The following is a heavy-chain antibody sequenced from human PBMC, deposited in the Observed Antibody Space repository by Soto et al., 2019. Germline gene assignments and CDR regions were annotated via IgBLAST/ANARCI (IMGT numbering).Heavy chain of an antibody. Sequence: EVQLLESGGGLVQPGGSLRLSCEASGFTFSTYPMSWVRQAPGKGLEWVSIIIGDGSSTKHADSVKGRFTISRDNSKNTLYLQMNSLRAEDTAVFYCAKVAWGTGSGYSSLGCYFDYWGQGTLVTVSS. V-gene: IGHV3-23*01. D-gene: IGHD3-22*01. CDR1: GFTFSTYP. CDR3: AKVAWGTGSGYSSLGCYFDY. CDR2: IIGDGSST. J-gene: IGHJ4*02.